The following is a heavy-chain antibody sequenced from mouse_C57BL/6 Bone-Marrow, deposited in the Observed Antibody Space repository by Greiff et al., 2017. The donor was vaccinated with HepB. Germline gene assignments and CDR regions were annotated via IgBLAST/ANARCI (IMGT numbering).Heavy chain of an antibody. J-gene: IGHJ2*01. CDR3: ATYYYGSSDY. V-gene: IGHV1-82*01. CDR2: IYPGDGDT. D-gene: IGHD1-1*01. Sequence: VQLQQSGPELVKPGASVKISCKASGYAFSSSWMNWVKQRPGKGLEWIGRIYPGDGDTNYNGKFKGKATLTADKSSSTAYMQLSSLTSDDSAVYFCATYYYGSSDYWGQGTTLTVSS. CDR1: GYAFSSSW.